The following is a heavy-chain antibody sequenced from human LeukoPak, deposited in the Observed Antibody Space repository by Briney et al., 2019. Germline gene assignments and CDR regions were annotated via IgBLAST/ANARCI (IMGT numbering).Heavy chain of an antibody. CDR3: ATLSGGASRYYYYVDV. CDR1: GFSFSSYS. D-gene: IGHD2-15*01. CDR2: ISSSSSYI. Sequence: GGSLRLSCAASGFSFSSYSMNWVRQAPGKGLEWGSSISSSSSYIYYADSVKGRFTISRDNAKNSLYLQMNSLRAEDTAVYYCATLSGGASRYYYYVDVWGKGTTVTVSS. V-gene: IGHV3-21*01. J-gene: IGHJ6*03.